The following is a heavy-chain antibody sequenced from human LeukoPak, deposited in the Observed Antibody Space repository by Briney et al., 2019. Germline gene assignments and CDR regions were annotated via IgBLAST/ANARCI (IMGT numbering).Heavy chain of an antibody. V-gene: IGHV3-7*04. CDR1: GFTFSSYW. D-gene: IGHD6-13*01. Sequence: PGGSLRLSCAASGFTFSSYWTSWVRQAPGKGPEWVANIKQDGSEKYYVDSVKGRFTISRDNAKNSLYLQMNSLRAEDTAVYYCARGQQFDYWGQGTLVTVSS. J-gene: IGHJ4*02. CDR2: IKQDGSEK. CDR3: ARGQQFDY.